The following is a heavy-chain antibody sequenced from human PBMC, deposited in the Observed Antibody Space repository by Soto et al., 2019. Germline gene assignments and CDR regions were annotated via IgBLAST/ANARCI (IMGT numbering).Heavy chain of an antibody. CDR1: GYGLSTFY. CDR3: VRECRGTSCNHAALDF. CDR2: INPTGGNT. D-gene: IGHD2-2*01. Sequence: QVQVVQSGAEVKKPGASVKISCTASGYGLSTFYIHWVRQAPGQGLEWMGIINPTGGNTTYAQKFQRRTAMTRDTCTSTIYMALSRLRSEDTAVYYCVRECRGTSCNHAALDFWSQGTMVTVSS. V-gene: IGHV1-46*01. J-gene: IGHJ3*01.